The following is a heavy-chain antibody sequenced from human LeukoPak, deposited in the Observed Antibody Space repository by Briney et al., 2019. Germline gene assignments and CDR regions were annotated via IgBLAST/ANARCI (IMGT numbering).Heavy chain of an antibody. V-gene: IGHV3-30-3*01. CDR1: GFTFSSYA. CDR2: ISYDGSNK. Sequence: PGRSLRLSCAASGFTFSSYAMPWVRQAPGKGLEWVAVISYDGSNKYYADSVKGRFTIPRDNSKNTLYLQMNSLRAEDTAVYYCARDQIDYYDSSGYPDYWGQGTLVTVSS. J-gene: IGHJ4*02. CDR3: ARDQIDYYDSSGYPDY. D-gene: IGHD3-22*01.